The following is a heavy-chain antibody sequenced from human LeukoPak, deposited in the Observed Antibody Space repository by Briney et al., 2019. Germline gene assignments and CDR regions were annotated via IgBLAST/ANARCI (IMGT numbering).Heavy chain of an antibody. J-gene: IGHJ4*02. D-gene: IGHD6-13*01. CDR1: GFTFSSYG. CDR3: AKGQPTRYSSSWYFDY. Sequence: GGSLRLSCAASGFTFSSYGMHWVRQAPGKGLEWVANIKQDRSEKYYVDSVKGRFTISRDNAKNSLYLQMNSLRAEDTALYYCAKGQPTRYSSSWYFDYWGQGTLVTVSS. V-gene: IGHV3-7*03. CDR2: IKQDRSEK.